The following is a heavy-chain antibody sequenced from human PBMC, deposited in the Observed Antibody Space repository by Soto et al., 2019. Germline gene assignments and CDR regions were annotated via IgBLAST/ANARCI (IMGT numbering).Heavy chain of an antibody. CDR2: ISNDGSNK. V-gene: IGHV3-30*18. J-gene: IGHJ4*02. CDR1: GFSFSTYG. CDR3: GKGWQGKFYSFDS. Sequence: GGSLRLSCGASGFSFSTYGMHWVRQAPGKGLEWVAFISNDGSNKYYADSVKGRFTISRDNSKNTLYLQMSSLRAEDTAVYYWGKGWQGKFYSFDSGGRGPLVPVPS. D-gene: IGHD2-15*01.